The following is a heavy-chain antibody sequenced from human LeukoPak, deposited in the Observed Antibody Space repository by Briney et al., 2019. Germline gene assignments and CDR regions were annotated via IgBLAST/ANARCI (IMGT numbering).Heavy chain of an antibody. Sequence: PSETLSLTCAVYGGSFSGYYWSWIRQPPGKGLEWIGYIFYSGSTNYNPSLKSRVTISVDTSKNQFSLKLSSVTAVDTAVYYCARVYYSNSYDYWYFDLWGRGTLVTVSS. D-gene: IGHD6-13*01. J-gene: IGHJ2*01. CDR1: GGSFSGYY. V-gene: IGHV4-59*01. CDR2: IFYSGST. CDR3: ARVYYSNSYDYWYFDL.